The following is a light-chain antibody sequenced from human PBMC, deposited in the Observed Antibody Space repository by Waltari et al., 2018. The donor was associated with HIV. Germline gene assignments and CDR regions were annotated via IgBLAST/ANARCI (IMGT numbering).Light chain of an antibody. CDR3: SSLANSATLSVL. Sequence: HFALTPPPPASWSPGRPITASSSSTTSATICNNTVTWYQQHPGKAPKLLIYEISNRPSGVSNRFSGSKSGNTASLTISGLQAEDEADYFCSSLANSATLSVLFGGGTKLTVL. CDR1: TSATICNNT. J-gene: IGLJ3*02. V-gene: IGLV2-14*01. CDR2: EIS.